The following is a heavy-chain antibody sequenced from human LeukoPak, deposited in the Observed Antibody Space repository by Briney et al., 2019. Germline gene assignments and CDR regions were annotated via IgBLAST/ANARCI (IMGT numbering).Heavy chain of an antibody. CDR1: GYTLTELS. CDR2: FDPADGEP. V-gene: IGHV1-24*01. Sequence: ASVKVSCKLSGYTLTELSMHWVRQAPGKGLEWMGGFDPADGEPIYAQKFQGRVTMSEETSTDTAYMDLSSLRSEDTAVYYCSTEVVGYGDVHDCDFGGQGTLVTVSS. J-gene: IGHJ4*02. D-gene: IGHD4-17*01. CDR3: STEVVGYGDVHDCDF.